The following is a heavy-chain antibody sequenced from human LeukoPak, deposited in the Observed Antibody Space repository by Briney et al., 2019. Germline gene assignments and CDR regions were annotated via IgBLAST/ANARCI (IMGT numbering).Heavy chain of an antibody. CDR1: GFTFSTYW. CDR3: ARGRLRHASDFDC. Sequence: GGSLRLSCAASGFTFSTYWMSWVREAPGKGLEWVANIRQDGGEQYYVDSLKGRSTISRDNAKNSLYLQMNSLRAEDTAVYYCARGRLRHASDFDCWGQGTLVTVSS. V-gene: IGHV3-7*01. D-gene: IGHD6-6*01. J-gene: IGHJ4*02. CDR2: IRQDGGEQ.